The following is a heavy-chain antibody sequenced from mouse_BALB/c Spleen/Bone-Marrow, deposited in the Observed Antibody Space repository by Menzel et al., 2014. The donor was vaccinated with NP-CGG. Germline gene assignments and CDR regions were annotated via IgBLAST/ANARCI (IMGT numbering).Heavy chain of an antibody. V-gene: IGHV1-80*01. Sequence: VQLQQSGAELVRPGSSVKISCEASGYPFSSHWMNWVKRRPGQGLEWIGQIYPGDGETNYNGKFKGNATLTADKSSSTAYMQLISLTSEDSAVYFCARKYGDYWGQGTTLTVSS. J-gene: IGHJ2*01. CDR2: IYPGDGET. CDR1: GYPFSSHW. D-gene: IGHD2-10*02. CDR3: ARKYGDY.